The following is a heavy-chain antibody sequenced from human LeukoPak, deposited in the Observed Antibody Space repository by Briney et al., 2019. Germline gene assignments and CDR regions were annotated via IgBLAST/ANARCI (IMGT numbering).Heavy chain of an antibody. J-gene: IGHJ6*02. CDR3: ARDLNTYYYDSSGGYGMDV. V-gene: IGHV1-18*01. CDR1: GYTFTSYG. CDR2: ISAYIGNT. D-gene: IGHD3-22*01. Sequence: ASVKVSCKASGYTFTSYGISWVRQAPGQGLEWMGWISAYIGNTNYAQKLQGRVTMTTDTSTSTAYMELRSLRSDDTAVYYCARDLNTYYYDSSGGYGMDVWGQGTTVTVSS.